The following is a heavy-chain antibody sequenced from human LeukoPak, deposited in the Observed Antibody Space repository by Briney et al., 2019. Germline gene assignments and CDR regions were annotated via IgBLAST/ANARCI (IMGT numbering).Heavy chain of an antibody. Sequence: ASVKVSCKASEYTFTGYYMHWVRQAPGQGLEWMGWINPNSGGTNYAQKFQGRVTMTRDTSISTAYMELSRLRSDDTAVYYCAAAYSSGWYSPYYWGQGTLVTVSS. D-gene: IGHD6-19*01. V-gene: IGHV1-2*02. CDR2: INPNSGGT. J-gene: IGHJ4*02. CDR3: AAAYSSGWYSPYY. CDR1: EYTFTGYY.